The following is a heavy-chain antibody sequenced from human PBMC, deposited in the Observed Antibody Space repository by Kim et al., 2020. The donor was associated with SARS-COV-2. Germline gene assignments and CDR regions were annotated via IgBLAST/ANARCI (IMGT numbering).Heavy chain of an antibody. CDR3: ATSKGRLFGLDY. V-gene: IGHV3-53*01. J-gene: IGHJ4*02. Sequence: YYADSVKGRFTISRDNAENTLYLQMNSLRAEDTAVYYCATSKGRLFGLDYWGQGTLVTVSS. D-gene: IGHD2-8*01.